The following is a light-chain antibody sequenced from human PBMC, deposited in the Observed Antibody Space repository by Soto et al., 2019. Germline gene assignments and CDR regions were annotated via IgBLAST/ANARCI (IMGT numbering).Light chain of an antibody. Sequence: QAVVTQPPSVSGAPGQRVTISCTGRRSNIGAGFDVHWYQHLPGTAPKLLIYANFNRPSGVPDRFSGSKSGTSASLAITGLQAEDEADYYCQSYDSSLSGWVFGGGTKLTVL. CDR3: QSYDSSLSGWV. V-gene: IGLV1-40*01. J-gene: IGLJ3*02. CDR1: RSNIGAGFD. CDR2: ANF.